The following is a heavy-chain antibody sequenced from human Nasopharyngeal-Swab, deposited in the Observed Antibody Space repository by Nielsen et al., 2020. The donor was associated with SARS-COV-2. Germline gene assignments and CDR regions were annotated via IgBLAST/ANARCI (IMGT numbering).Heavy chain of an antibody. J-gene: IGHJ3*02. Sequence: ASVKVSCKVSGYTLTELSMHWVRQAPGKGLEWMGGFDPEDGETIYAQKFQGRVTMTEDTSTDTAYMELSSLRSEDTAVYYCAGGSASITIFGVVIIDPLDAFDIWGQGTMVTVSS. V-gene: IGHV1-24*01. CDR3: AGGSASITIFGVVIIDPLDAFDI. CDR1: GYTLTELS. D-gene: IGHD3-3*01. CDR2: FDPEDGET.